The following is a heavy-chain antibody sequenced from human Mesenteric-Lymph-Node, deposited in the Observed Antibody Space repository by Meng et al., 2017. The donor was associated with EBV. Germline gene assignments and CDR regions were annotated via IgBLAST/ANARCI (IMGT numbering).Heavy chain of an antibody. CDR2: INAGNGNT. CDR3: ARYCSGGSCYGPQFDY. V-gene: IGHV1-3*01. Sequence: QVQLVQSGAELKKPGASVKVSCKASGYTFTSYAMHWVRQAPGQRLEWMGWINAGNGNTKYSQKFQGRVTITRDTSASTAYMELSSLRSEDTAVYYCARYCSGGSCYGPQFDYWGQGTLVTVSS. D-gene: IGHD2-15*01. J-gene: IGHJ4*02. CDR1: GYTFTSYA.